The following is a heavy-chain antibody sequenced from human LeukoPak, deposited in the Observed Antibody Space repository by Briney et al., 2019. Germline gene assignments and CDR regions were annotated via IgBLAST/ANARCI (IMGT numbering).Heavy chain of an antibody. Sequence: SETLSLTCTVSGGSISSYYWSWIRQPPGKGLEWIGSIYYSGSTYYNPSLKSRVTISVDTSKNQFSLKLSSVTAADTAVYYCARQASYSSSWDLWGQGTLVTVSS. D-gene: IGHD6-13*01. J-gene: IGHJ4*02. CDR3: ARQASYSSSWDL. V-gene: IGHV4-59*05. CDR2: IYYSGST. CDR1: GGSISSYY.